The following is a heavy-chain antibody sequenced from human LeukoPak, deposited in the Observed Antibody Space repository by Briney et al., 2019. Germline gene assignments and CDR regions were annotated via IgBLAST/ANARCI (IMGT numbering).Heavy chain of an antibody. CDR3: ARAAVTALDYYGMDV. V-gene: IGHV3-21*01. CDR2: ISSSSSYI. J-gene: IGHJ6*02. D-gene: IGHD4-17*01. CDR1: GFTFSSYS. Sequence: PGGSLRLSCAASGFTFSSYSMNWVRQAPGKGLEWVSSISSSSSYIHYADSVKGRFTISRDNAKNSLYLQMNSLRAEDTAVYYCARAAVTALDYYGMDVWGQGTTVTVSS.